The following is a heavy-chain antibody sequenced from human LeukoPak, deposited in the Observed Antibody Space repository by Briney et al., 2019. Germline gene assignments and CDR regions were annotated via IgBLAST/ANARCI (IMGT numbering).Heavy chain of an antibody. CDR1: GDSVTSSY. CDR2: ISYTADS. Sequence: SETLSLTCSVSGDSVTSSYLSLIRQPPGKGLEWIGYISYTADSNYNPALKSRVTISTDTSKNQFSLKLSPVTATDTAVYYCATSSHSGSYRAHWGQGTLVTVSS. J-gene: IGHJ4*02. D-gene: IGHD3-10*01. V-gene: IGHV4-59*08. CDR3: ATSSHSGSYRAH.